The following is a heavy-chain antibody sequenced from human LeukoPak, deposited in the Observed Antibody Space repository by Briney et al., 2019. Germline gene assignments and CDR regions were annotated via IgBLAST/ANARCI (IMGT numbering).Heavy chain of an antibody. CDR3: ARDIVSGYDGDENWFDP. J-gene: IGHJ5*02. D-gene: IGHD5/OR15-5a*01. CDR2: IFYSGST. CDR1: GGSISNSY. V-gene: IGHV4-59*12. Sequence: SETLSLTCTVSGGSISNSYWNWIRQPPGKGLEWIGYIFYSGSTAYNPSLKSRVSMSLDRSKNQFSLNLTSLTAADTAVYYCARDIVSGYDGDENWFDPWGQGTLVTVSS.